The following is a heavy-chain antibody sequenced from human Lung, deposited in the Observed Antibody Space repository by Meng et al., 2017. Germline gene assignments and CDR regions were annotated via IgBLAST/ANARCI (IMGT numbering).Heavy chain of an antibody. D-gene: IGHD1-1*01. CDR2: INRDGTKP. Sequence: EVQLVRSGGGFVSPGWALRLSWSASGFTFPDHWMHWVRQGPGKGLVWVSRINRDGTKPTYADSVKGRFTISRDNAKNTLYLQMNNLRAEDTAFYYCTNDRLNHWGQGALVTVAS. CDR1: GFTFPDHW. CDR3: TNDRLNH. V-gene: IGHV3-74*01. J-gene: IGHJ1*01.